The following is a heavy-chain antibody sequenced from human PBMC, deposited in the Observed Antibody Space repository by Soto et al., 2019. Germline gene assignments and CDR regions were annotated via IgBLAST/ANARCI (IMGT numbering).Heavy chain of an antibody. CDR1: GYSFTRYW. CDR2: IDPSDSYS. Sequence: LGESLKISCKGSGYSFTRYWISWVRQMPGKGLEWMGRIDPSDSYSNYGPSFQGRVTISADKSISTAYLQWSSLKASGTAMYYCERHLLRFGDLQPGANPAYYNEVTDVSRQGTTVP. J-gene: IGHJ6*01. D-gene: IGHD3-10*01. CDR3: ERHLLRFGDLQPGANPAYYNEVTDV. V-gene: IGHV5-10-1*01.